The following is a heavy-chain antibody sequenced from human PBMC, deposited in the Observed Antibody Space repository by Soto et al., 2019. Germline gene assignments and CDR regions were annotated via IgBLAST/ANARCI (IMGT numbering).Heavy chain of an antibody. V-gene: IGHV4-34*01. D-gene: IGHD4-17*01. Sequence: SETLSLTCAVYGGSFSGYYWSWIRQPPGKGLEWIGEINHSGSTNYNQSLNSRVTISVDTSKNRFSLNLTSVTAADTAVYFCARLRWETENNWFDPWSQGALVTVSS. CDR1: GGSFSGYY. CDR2: INHSGST. CDR3: ARLRWETENNWFDP. J-gene: IGHJ5*02.